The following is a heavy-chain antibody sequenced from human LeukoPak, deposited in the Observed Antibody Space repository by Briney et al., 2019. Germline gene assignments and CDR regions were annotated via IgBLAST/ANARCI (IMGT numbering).Heavy chain of an antibody. D-gene: IGHD3-10*01. Sequence: GGSLRLSCAASGFTFSSYAMHWVRQAPGKGLEGVAVISNDGGNTYYADSVKGRFTISRDNSKNTLYLQLNSLRAEDTSVYYCARDSTYYYASGSSGPHYFDSWGQGTLVTVSS. V-gene: IGHV3-30*01. CDR2: ISNDGGNT. J-gene: IGHJ4*02. CDR1: GFTFSSYA. CDR3: ARDSTYYYASGSSGPHYFDS.